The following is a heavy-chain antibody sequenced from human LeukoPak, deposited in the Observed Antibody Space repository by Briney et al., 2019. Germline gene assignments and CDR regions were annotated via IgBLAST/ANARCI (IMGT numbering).Heavy chain of an antibody. Sequence: SETLSVTCTVSGGSISSYYWSWIRQPPGKGLEWIGYIYYSGSTNYNPSLKSRVTISVDTSKNQFSLKLSSVTAADTAVYYCARLGSGSYYLGLDYWGQGTLVTVSS. CDR3: ARLGSGSYYLGLDY. D-gene: IGHD3-10*01. J-gene: IGHJ4*02. CDR1: GGSISSYY. CDR2: IYYSGST. V-gene: IGHV4-59*08.